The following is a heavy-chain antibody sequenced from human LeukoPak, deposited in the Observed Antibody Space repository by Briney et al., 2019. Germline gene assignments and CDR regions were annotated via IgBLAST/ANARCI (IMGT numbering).Heavy chain of an antibody. CDR2: IIPIFGTA. CDR3: ARGAIVGATHFDY. Sequence: SVKVSCKASGGTFSSYAISWVRQAPGQGLEWMGRIIPIFGTANYAQKFQGRVTITTNESTSTAYMELSSLRSEDTAVYYCARGAIVGATHFDYWGQGTLVTVSS. D-gene: IGHD1-26*01. V-gene: IGHV1-69*05. CDR1: GGTFSSYA. J-gene: IGHJ4*02.